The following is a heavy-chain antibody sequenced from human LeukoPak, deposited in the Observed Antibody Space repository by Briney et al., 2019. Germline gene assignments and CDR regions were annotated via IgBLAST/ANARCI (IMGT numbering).Heavy chain of an antibody. CDR2: ISFDGSNK. CDR1: GSTFSSYA. Sequence: GGSLRLSCAASGSTFSSYAMHWVRQAPGKGLEWVALISFDGSNKYSADSVKGRFTISRDNSKNTLYLQMNSLRAEDTAVYYCAKSPYSSGWVPSYFDYWGQGTLVAVSS. CDR3: AKSPYSSGWVPSYFDY. D-gene: IGHD6-19*01. V-gene: IGHV3-30*18. J-gene: IGHJ4*02.